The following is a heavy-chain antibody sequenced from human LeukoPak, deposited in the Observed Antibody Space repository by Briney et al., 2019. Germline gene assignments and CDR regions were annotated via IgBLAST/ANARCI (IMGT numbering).Heavy chain of an antibody. CDR2: INPSGGST. D-gene: IGHD4-17*01. CDR3: ARDPPYGDYGVRHFDY. CDR1: GYTFTSYY. J-gene: IGHJ4*02. V-gene: IGHV1-46*01. Sequence: ASVKVSCKASGYTFTSYYMHWVRQAPGQGLEWMGIINPSGGSTSYAQKFQGRVTMTRDTSTSTVYMELSSLRSEDTAVYYCARDPPYGDYGVRHFDYWGQGTLVTVSS.